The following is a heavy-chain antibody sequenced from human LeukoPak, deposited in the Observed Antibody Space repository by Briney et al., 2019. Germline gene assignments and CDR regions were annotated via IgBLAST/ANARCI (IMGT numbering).Heavy chain of an antibody. Sequence: SETLSLTCAVYGGSFSGYYWSWIRQPPGKGLDWIGEINHSGSTNYNPSLKSRVTISVDTSKNQFSLKLSSVTAADTAVYYCARGHSSGNRYYYYMDVWGKGTTVTVSS. CDR3: ARGHSSGNRYYYYMDV. J-gene: IGHJ6*03. V-gene: IGHV4-34*01. CDR2: INHSGST. D-gene: IGHD6-19*01. CDR1: GGSFSGYY.